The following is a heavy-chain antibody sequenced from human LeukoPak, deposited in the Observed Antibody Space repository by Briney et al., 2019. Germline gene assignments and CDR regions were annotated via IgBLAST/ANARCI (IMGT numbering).Heavy chain of an antibody. V-gene: IGHV1-18*01. CDR1: GYTFTSYG. D-gene: IGHD2-2*02. J-gene: IGHJ5*02. CDR2: ISAYNGNT. Sequence: ASVKVSCKASGYTFTSYGISWVRQAPGQGLEWMGWISAYNGNTNYARKLQGRVTMTTDTSTSTAYMELRSLRSDDTAVYYCARAPIVVVPAAISGRGNWFDPWGQGTLVTVSS. CDR3: ARAPIVVVPAAISGRGNWFDP.